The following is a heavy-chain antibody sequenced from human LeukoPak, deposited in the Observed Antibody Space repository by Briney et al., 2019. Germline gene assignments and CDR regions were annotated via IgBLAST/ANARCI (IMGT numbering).Heavy chain of an antibody. J-gene: IGHJ4*02. V-gene: IGHV3-15*01. D-gene: IGHD5-12*01. CDR1: GFTFSDYY. CDR2: IKSKADGGTT. CDR3: TTVPGGYVPFDY. Sequence: GGSLRLSCAASGFTFSDYYMSWIRQAPGKGLEWVGRIKSKADGGTTDYAAPVKGRFTISRDDSKNTLYLQMNSLKTEDTAVYYCTTVPGGYVPFDYWGQGTLVTVSS.